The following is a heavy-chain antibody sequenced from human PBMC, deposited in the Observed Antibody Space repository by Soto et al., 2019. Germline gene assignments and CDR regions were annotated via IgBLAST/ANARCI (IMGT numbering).Heavy chain of an antibody. J-gene: IGHJ4*02. D-gene: IGHD7-27*01. CDR2: IYYNVNT. CDR1: GGSISNHY. CDR3: ARANWYSEY. Sequence: VQLQESGPGLVKPSETLSLTCTVSGGSISNHYWSWLRQAPGQGLEWIGYIYYNVNTNYNPSLKSRVTMSVDTSKSQISLQLSSVTAADTAVYYCARANWYSEYWGQGTLVTVSS. V-gene: IGHV4-59*11.